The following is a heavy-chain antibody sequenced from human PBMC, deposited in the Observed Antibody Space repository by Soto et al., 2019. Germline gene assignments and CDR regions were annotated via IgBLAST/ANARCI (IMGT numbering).Heavy chain of an antibody. V-gene: IGHV3-33*01. Sequence: GGSLRLSCAASGFTFSSYGMHWVRQAPGKGLEWVAVIWYDGSNKYYADSVKGRFTISRDNSKNTLYLQMNSLRAEDTAVYYCARDLPNSSGWPALRGYYYYYGMDVWGQGTTVTVSS. D-gene: IGHD6-19*01. CDR1: GFTFSSYG. CDR3: ARDLPNSSGWPALRGYYYYYGMDV. CDR2: IWYDGSNK. J-gene: IGHJ6*02.